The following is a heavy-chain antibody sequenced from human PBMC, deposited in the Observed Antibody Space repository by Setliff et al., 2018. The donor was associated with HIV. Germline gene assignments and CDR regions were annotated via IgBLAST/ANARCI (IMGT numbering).Heavy chain of an antibody. CDR2: INPTAGST. Sequence: RASVKVSCKSSGYDFDFYYVHWVRQAPGQGFEWMGVINPTAGSTTYAQRFGGRVTMTRDTSTRTVDMELSSLRSEDTAVYYCASHAKTVDNGLLDHWGQGTLVTVSS. J-gene: IGHJ4*02. D-gene: IGHD6-19*01. CDR1: GYDFDFYY. CDR3: ASHAKTVDNGLLDH. V-gene: IGHV1-46*02.